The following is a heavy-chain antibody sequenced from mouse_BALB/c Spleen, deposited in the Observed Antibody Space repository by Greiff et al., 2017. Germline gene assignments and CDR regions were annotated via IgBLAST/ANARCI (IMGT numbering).Heavy chain of an antibody. CDR2: IYPGDGDT. J-gene: IGHJ4*01. D-gene: IGHD2-1*01. Sequence: QVQLQQSGAELARPGASVKLSCKASGYTFTSYWMQWVKQRPGQGLEWIGAIYPGDGDTRYTQKFKGKATLTADKSSSTAYMQLSSLASEDSAVYYCARSGGNSLLDYWGQGTSVTVSS. V-gene: IGHV1-87*01. CDR3: ARSGGNSLLDY. CDR1: GYTFTSYW.